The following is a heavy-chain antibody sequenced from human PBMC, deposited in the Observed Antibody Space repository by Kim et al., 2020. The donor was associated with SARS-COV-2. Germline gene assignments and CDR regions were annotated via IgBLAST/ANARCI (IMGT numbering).Heavy chain of an antibody. CDR2: ISSSSSYI. D-gene: IGHD1-26*01. CDR1: GFTFSSYS. J-gene: IGHJ4*02. CDR3: ARDLGNLLIVFDY. Sequence: GGSLRLSCAASGFTFSSYSMNWVRQAPGKGLEWVSSISSSSSYIYYADSVKGRFTISRDNAKNSLYLQMNSLRAEDTAVYYCARDLGNLLIVFDYWGQGTLVTVSS. V-gene: IGHV3-21*01.